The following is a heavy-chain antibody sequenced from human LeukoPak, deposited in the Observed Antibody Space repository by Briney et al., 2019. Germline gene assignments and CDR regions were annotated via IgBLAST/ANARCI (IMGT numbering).Heavy chain of an antibody. D-gene: IGHD1-1*01. CDR1: GGSISSYY. Sequence: SETLSLTCTVSGGSISSYYWSWIRQPPGKGLEWIGYIYYSGSTNYNPSLKSRVTISVDTSKNQFSLKLSSVTAADTAVYYCARGTWETGTSDYWGQGTLVTVSS. V-gene: IGHV4-59*01. CDR3: ARGTWETGTSDY. J-gene: IGHJ4*02. CDR2: IYYSGST.